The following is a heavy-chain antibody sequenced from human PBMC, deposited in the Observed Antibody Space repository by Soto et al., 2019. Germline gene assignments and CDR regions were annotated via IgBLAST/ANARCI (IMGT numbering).Heavy chain of an antibody. Sequence: ASVKVSCKASGGTFSSYAISWVRQAPGQGLEWMGGIIPIFGTANYAQKFQGRVTITADESTSTAYMELSSLRSEDTAVYYCASLIQTHYYDSSGYLPFDYWGQGTLVTVSS. CDR3: ASLIQTHYYDSSGYLPFDY. D-gene: IGHD3-22*01. CDR2: IIPIFGTA. CDR1: GGTFSSYA. V-gene: IGHV1-69*13. J-gene: IGHJ4*02.